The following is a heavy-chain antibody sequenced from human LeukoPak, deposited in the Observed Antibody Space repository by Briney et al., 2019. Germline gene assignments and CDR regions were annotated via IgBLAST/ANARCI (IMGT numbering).Heavy chain of an antibody. CDR2: INAGNGNT. D-gene: IGHD3-10*01. V-gene: IGHV1-3*01. J-gene: IGHJ4*02. CDR3: ARERITMVRGVINY. CDR1: GYTFTSYA. Sequence: ASVKVSCKASGYTFTSYAIHWVRQAPGQRLEWMGWINAGNGNTKYSQKFQGRVTITRDTSASTAYMELSSLRSEDTAVYYCARERITMVRGVINYWGQGTLVTVSS.